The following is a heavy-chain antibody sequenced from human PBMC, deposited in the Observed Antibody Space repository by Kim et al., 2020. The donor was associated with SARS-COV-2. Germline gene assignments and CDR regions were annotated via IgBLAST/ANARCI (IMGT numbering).Heavy chain of an antibody. J-gene: IGHJ3*01. Sequence: SETLSLTCIVSGGSISNHYWSWIRQPPGKGLEWIGYIDYSGSTNSNPSLKSRVTISVDTSKNQFSLKLSSVTAADTAVYDCARDPPGPDYSFDLWGQGTMVPVSS. CDR3: ARDPPGPDYSFDL. CDR2: IDYSGST. CDR1: GGSISNHY. D-gene: IGHD5-12*01. V-gene: IGHV4-59*11.